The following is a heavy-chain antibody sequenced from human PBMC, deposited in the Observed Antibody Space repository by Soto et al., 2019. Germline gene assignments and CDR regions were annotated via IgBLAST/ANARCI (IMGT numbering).Heavy chain of an antibody. Sequence: PGESMKICCQGSGYSCTSYGISWVRQMPGKGLEWMGRIDLSDSYTNYSPSFQGPVTISADKSISTAYLQWSSLKASDTAMYYCARHLPTYYDFWSGYSFDYWGQGTLVTVSS. CDR3: ARHLPTYYDFWSGYSFDY. J-gene: IGHJ4*02. CDR2: IDLSDSYT. V-gene: IGHV5-10-1*01. D-gene: IGHD3-3*01. CDR1: GYSCTSYG.